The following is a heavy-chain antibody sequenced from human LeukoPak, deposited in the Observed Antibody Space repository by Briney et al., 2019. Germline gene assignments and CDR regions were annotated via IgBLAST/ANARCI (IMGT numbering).Heavy chain of an antibody. CDR2: IYPGDSET. D-gene: IGHD2-15*01. CDR3: ARKMGCSGGSCHYFDY. CDR1: GYSFSVYW. J-gene: IGHJ4*02. Sequence: GEPLKTSCKGSGYSFSVYWIGWVRQMPGKGLEWMGIIYPGDSETRYSPSFHGQVTISADKSISTAYLQWSSLKASDTAMYYCARKMGCSGGSCHYFDYWGQGTLLTVSS. V-gene: IGHV5-51*01.